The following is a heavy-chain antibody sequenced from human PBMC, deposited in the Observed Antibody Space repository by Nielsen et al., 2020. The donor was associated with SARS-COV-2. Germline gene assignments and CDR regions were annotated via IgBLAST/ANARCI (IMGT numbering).Heavy chain of an antibody. Sequence: GESLKISRAASGFTFSSYWMSWVRQAPGKGLEWVANIKQDGSEKYYVDSVKGRFTISRDNSKNTLYLQMNSLRAEDTAVYYCARDKFGIYYGMDVWGQGTTVTVSS. D-gene: IGHD3-10*01. CDR1: GFTFSSYW. CDR3: ARDKFGIYYGMDV. J-gene: IGHJ6*02. CDR2: IKQDGSEK. V-gene: IGHV3-7*01.